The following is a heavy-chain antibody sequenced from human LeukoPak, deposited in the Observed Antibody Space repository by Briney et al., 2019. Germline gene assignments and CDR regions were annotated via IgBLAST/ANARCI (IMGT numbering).Heavy chain of an antibody. CDR1: GSTFSRYS. V-gene: IGHV3-21*01. J-gene: IGHJ6*03. CDR3: AGDYFDSSDYPQTYYYYYMDV. Sequence: PGGSLRLSCAASGSTFSRYSMNWVRQAPGKGLEWVASISSTSTFIYSADSVKGRFTISRDTAKNSLFLQMNSLRAEDTAIYYCAGDYFDSSDYPQTYYYYYMDVWGKGTTVTVSS. CDR2: ISSTSTFI. D-gene: IGHD3-22*01.